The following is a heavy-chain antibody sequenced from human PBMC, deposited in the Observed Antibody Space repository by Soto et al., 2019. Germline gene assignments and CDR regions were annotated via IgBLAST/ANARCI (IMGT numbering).Heavy chain of an antibody. CDR2: IDTAGDT. CDR1: GFTFSNYD. V-gene: IGHV3-13*01. Sequence: ESGGGLEQPGGSLRLSCAASGFTFSNYDMHWVRQTTGKGLEWVSSIDTAGDTYYLGSVKGRFTISRENAENSLYLQMNSLRGGDTAVYFCARSSPDHQNIVVVPVASTGMDVWGQGTTVTVSS. J-gene: IGHJ6*02. D-gene: IGHD2-2*01. CDR3: ARSSPDHQNIVVVPVASTGMDV.